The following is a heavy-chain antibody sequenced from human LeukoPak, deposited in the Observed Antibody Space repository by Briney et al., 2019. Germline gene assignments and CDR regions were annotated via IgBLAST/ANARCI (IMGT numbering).Heavy chain of an antibody. CDR3: ARDMEGEGYDFWSGYYPFDY. V-gene: IGHV1-2*02. CDR2: INPNSGGT. CDR1: GYTFTGYY. Sequence: ASVKVSCKASGYTFTGYYLHWVRQAPGQGLEWMGWINPNSGGTNYAQKFQGRVTMTRDTSISTAYMEVSRLRSDDTAVYYCARDMEGEGYDFWSGYYPFDYWGQGTLVTVSS. J-gene: IGHJ4*02. D-gene: IGHD3-3*01.